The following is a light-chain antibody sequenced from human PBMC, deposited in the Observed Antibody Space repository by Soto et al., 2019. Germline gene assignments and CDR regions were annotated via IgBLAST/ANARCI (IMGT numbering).Light chain of an antibody. CDR2: SNN. V-gene: IGLV1-44*01. CDR3: AAWDDSLNGWV. CDR1: NSNIGSNT. J-gene: IGLJ3*02. Sequence: QSVLTQPPSASGTPGQRVTISCSGSNSNIGSNTVTWYQQVPGTAPKLLIYSNNQRPSGVPDRFSGSKSGTSASLAISGLQSEDEADYSCAAWDDSLNGWVFGGGTKVTVL.